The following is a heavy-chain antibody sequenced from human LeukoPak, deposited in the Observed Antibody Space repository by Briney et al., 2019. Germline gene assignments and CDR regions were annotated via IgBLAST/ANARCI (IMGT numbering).Heavy chain of an antibody. D-gene: IGHD3-22*01. CDR1: GITFSGYW. Sequence: GGSLRLSCAASGITFSGYWMSWVRQAPGKGLEWVANIKQDGSEKYYVDSVKGRFTISRDNAKNSLYLQMNSLRVEDTAVYYCARGGIEVVPGYWGQGTLVTVSS. CDR3: ARGGIEVVPGY. V-gene: IGHV3-7*01. CDR2: IKQDGSEK. J-gene: IGHJ4*02.